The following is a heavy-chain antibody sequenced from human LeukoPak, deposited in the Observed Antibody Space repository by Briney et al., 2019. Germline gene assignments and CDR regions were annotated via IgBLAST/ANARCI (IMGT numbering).Heavy chain of an antibody. J-gene: IGHJ4*02. D-gene: IGHD3-16*02. CDR3: AREAIRLRLGELSLLGYFDY. CDR2: IIPILGIA. Sequence: SVNVSCKASRGTFSSYAISWVRQAPGHRLEWMGRIIPILGIANYAQKFQGRVTITADKSTSTAYMELSSLRSEDTAVYYGAREAIRLRLGELSLLGYFDYWGQGTLVTVSS. CDR1: RGTFSSYA. V-gene: IGHV1-69*04.